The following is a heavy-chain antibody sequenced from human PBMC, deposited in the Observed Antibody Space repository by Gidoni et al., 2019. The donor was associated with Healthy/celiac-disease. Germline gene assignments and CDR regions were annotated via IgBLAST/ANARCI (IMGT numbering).Heavy chain of an antibody. CDR2: ISSSSSYI. CDR3: ARVVESPYDYVWGSSETYYYYGMDV. J-gene: IGHJ6*02. Sequence: EVQLVESGGGLVKPGGSLRLSCAASGFTFSSYSMNWVRQAPGKGLEWVSSISSSSSYIYYADSVKGRFTISRDNAKNSLYLQMNSLRAEDTAVYYCARVVESPYDYVWGSSETYYYYGMDVWGQGTTVTVSS. CDR1: GFTFSSYS. D-gene: IGHD3-16*01. V-gene: IGHV3-21*01.